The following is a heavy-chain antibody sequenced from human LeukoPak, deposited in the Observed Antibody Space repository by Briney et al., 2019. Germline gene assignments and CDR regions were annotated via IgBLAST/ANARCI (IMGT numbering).Heavy chain of an antibody. Sequence: GESLRLSCAASGFTFSSYAMSWVRQAPGKGLEWVSAISGSGGSTYYADSVKGRFTISRDNSKNTLYLQMNSLRAEDTAVYYCAKDRRKVVTATYWYFDLWGRGTLVTVSS. J-gene: IGHJ2*01. CDR1: GFTFSSYA. V-gene: IGHV3-23*01. CDR2: ISGSGGST. D-gene: IGHD2-21*02. CDR3: AKDRRKVVTATYWYFDL.